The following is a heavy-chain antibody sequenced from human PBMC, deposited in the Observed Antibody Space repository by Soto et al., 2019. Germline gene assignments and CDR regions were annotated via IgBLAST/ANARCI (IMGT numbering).Heavy chain of an antibody. D-gene: IGHD3-10*01. J-gene: IGHJ6*02. V-gene: IGHV3-48*02. CDR1: GFTFISHT. Sequence: GGALRVSCGAPGFTFISHTMNWGRQAPGKGLEWISYITSTSSTKNYADSVKGRFTISRDNANNSLYLQMNSLRDEDTAVYYCARRITMVRGPYYYYAMDVWGQGTTVTVSS. CDR3: ARRITMVRGPYYYYAMDV. CDR2: ITSTSSTK.